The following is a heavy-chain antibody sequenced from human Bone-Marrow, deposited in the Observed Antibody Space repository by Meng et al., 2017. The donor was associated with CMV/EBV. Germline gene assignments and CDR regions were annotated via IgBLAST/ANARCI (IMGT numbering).Heavy chain of an antibody. J-gene: IGHJ4*02. CDR1: GGSVSSGSYY. CDR2: IYYNGNT. Sequence: SETLSLTCTVSGGSVSSGSYYWSWIQQPPGKGLEWIGYIYYNGNTNYNPSLKSRVTMSEDTSKNQFSLKLSSVTAADTAVYYCARDPASSTWGEWGQGTLVTGYS. V-gene: IGHV4-61*01. D-gene: IGHD6-13*01. CDR3: ARDPASSTWGE.